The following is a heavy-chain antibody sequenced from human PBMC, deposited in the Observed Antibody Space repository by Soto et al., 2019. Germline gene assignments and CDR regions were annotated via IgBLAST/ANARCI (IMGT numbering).Heavy chain of an antibody. D-gene: IGHD6-13*01. CDR3: VRRHVSATGIDWFDP. Sequence: ASVKVSCKASGYTFTSYGIHWVRQAPGQRLEWMGWINAANGDTKYSPKFQGRVTITRDTSASTAYMELSSLRSEDTTVYYCVRRHVSATGIDWFDPWGQGTLVTVSS. CDR2: INAANGDT. J-gene: IGHJ5*02. CDR1: GYTFTSYG. V-gene: IGHV1-3*01.